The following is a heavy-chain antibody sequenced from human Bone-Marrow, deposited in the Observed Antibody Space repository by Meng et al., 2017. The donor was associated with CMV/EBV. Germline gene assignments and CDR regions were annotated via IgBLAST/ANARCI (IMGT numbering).Heavy chain of an antibody. Sequence: GESLKISCAAFGFTFSSYRMNWVRQAPGKGLEWVSYISSTSDYIGYADSVKGRFTISRDNSKNTLYLQMNSLRAEDTAVYYCARVAAAGRLLSLHFDYWGQGTLVTVSS. J-gene: IGHJ4*02. V-gene: IGHV3-21*04. CDR2: ISSTSDYI. CDR1: GFTFSSYR. CDR3: ARVAAAGRLLSLHFDY. D-gene: IGHD6-13*01.